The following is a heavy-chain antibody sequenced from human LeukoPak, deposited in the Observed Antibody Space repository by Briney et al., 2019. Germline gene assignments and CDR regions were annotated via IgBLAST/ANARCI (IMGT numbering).Heavy chain of an antibody. CDR1: GYTVTSDG. CDR3: VRDVRLGNFDY. CDR2: ISTNNGAT. D-gene: IGHD3-10*02. J-gene: IGHJ4*02. Sequence: ASVKVSCKSSGYTVTSDGISWVRQAPEQGLEWMGWISTNNGATNYAPNLQGRITVTTDKSTTTVYMELRSLRSDDTALYYCVRDVRLGNFDYWGQGTVVTVSS. V-gene: IGHV1-18*01.